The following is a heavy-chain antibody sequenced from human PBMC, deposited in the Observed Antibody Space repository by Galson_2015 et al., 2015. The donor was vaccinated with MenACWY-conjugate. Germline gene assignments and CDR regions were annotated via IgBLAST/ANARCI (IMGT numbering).Heavy chain of an antibody. CDR1: GYTFTSYA. J-gene: IGHJ4*01. CDR3: TTGSRLDY. V-gene: IGHV1-3*01. Sequence: SVKVSCKASGYTFTSYAVHWVRQAPGQNLEWMGWINAGNGNTKYSKKFQGRVTITRDTSASTAYTDLPNLRSEDTALYYCTTGSRLDYWGQGALVTVSS. CDR2: INAGNGNT. D-gene: IGHD3-10*01.